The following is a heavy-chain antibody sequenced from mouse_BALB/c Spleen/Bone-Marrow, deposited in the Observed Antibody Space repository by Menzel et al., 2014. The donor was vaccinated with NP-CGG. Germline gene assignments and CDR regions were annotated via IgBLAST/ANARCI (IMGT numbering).Heavy chain of an antibody. J-gene: IGHJ2*01. CDR2: IAPGSGST. V-gene: IGHV1S41*01. Sequence: DLVKPGASVKLSCKASGYTFTSYWINWIKQRPGQGLEWIGPIAPGSGSTYYNEMLKGKAILTVDTSSSTAYIQLSSLSSEDSAVYFCAYYRYDVNYWGQGTTLTVSS. D-gene: IGHD2-14*01. CDR1: GYTFTSYW. CDR3: AYYRYDVNY.